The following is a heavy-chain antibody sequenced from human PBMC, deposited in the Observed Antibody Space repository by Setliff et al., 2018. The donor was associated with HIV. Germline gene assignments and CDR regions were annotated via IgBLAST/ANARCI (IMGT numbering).Heavy chain of an antibody. CDR2: IFASGST. Sequence: PSETLSLTCTVSGGSFSSYHWSWIRHPAGKGLEWIGHIFASGSTNYNPSLKSRVTISVDTSKNQFSLKLSSLTAADTAVYYCARVYGSGSPFDYWGQGTLVTVSS. D-gene: IGHD3-10*01. V-gene: IGHV4-4*07. J-gene: IGHJ4*02. CDR1: GGSFSSYH. CDR3: ARVYGSGSPFDY.